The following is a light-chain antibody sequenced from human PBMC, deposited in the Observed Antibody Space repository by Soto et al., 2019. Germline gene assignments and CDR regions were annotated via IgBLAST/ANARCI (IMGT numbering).Light chain of an antibody. J-gene: IGLJ3*02. CDR1: SSDVGGYNY. V-gene: IGLV2-14*01. CDR2: EVS. Sequence: QSALTQPASVSGSPGQSITISCTGTSSDVGGYNYVSWYQQHPGIAPKLIIYEVSDRPSGVSNRFSGSKSGNTAYLTISGLQAEDEADYYCCSYTSSSTRVFGGGTKLT. CDR3: CSYTSSSTRV.